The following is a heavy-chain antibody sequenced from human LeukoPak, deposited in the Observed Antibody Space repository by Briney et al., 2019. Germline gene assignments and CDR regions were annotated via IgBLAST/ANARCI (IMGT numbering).Heavy chain of an antibody. V-gene: IGHV4-34*01. CDR2: IDHSGST. CDR1: GGSFSGYY. Sequence: SETLSLTCAVYGGSFSGYYWSWIRQPPGKGLEWIGEIDHSGSTNYNPSLKSRVIISVDTSKNQFSLKVNSVTAADTALYYCASRREAYVNPFDCWGQGTQVTVSS. J-gene: IGHJ4*02. D-gene: IGHD5-24*01. CDR3: ASRREAYVNPFDC.